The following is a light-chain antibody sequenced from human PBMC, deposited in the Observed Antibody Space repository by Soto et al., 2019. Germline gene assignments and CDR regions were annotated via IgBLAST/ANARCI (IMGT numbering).Light chain of an antibody. V-gene: IGKV3D-20*02. J-gene: IGKJ1*01. CDR3: QQRSNWPPWT. CDR2: GAS. Sequence: EIVFTHSPGTLSLSQGERATLSCRASQSVSNNYLAWYQQKPGQAPRLLIYGASNRATGIPDRFSGSGSGTDFTLTISRLEPEDFAVYYCQQRSNWPPWTFGQGTKVDI. CDR1: QSVSNNY.